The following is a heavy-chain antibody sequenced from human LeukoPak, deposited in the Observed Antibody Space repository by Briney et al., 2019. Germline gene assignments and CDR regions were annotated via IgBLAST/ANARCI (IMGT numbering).Heavy chain of an antibody. V-gene: IGHV3-23*01. Sequence: PGGSLRLSCAASGFIFSDYYMSWVRQAPGKGLEWVSAISSSGGSTYYADSVKGRFTISRDNSKNTLYLQMNSLRAEDTAVYYCAKDLEWNYYFDYWGQGTLVTVSS. CDR2: ISSSGGST. D-gene: IGHD1-7*01. J-gene: IGHJ4*02. CDR1: GFIFSDYY. CDR3: AKDLEWNYYFDY.